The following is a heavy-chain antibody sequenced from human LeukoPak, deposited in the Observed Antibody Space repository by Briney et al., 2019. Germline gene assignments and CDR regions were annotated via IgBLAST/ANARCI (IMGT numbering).Heavy chain of an antibody. J-gene: IGHJ6*02. CDR1: GFTFSGFA. CDR2: IGSDYKT. CDR3: AKDLHYCVAMDV. D-gene: IGHD3-10*02. Sequence: TGGSLRLSCAASGFTFSGFAMTWVRQAPGKGLEWVSSIGSDYKTHYSESVKGRFAISRDNSKSTLFLQMSSLRAEDTALYYCAKDLHYCVAMDVWGQGTAVTVSS. V-gene: IGHV3-23*01.